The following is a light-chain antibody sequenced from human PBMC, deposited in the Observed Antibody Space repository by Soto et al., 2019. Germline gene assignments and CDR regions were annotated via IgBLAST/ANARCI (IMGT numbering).Light chain of an antibody. CDR2: DVS. J-gene: IGLJ2*01. V-gene: IGLV2-11*01. CDR3: CSYAGSYTLVV. CDR1: SSDVGGYNY. Sequence: QSALTQPRSVSGSPGQSVTISCTGTSSDVGGYNYGSWYQQHPGKAPKLMIYDVSKRPSGVPDRFSGFKSGNTASLTISGLQAEDEADYYCCSYAGSYTLVVFGGGTKLTVL.